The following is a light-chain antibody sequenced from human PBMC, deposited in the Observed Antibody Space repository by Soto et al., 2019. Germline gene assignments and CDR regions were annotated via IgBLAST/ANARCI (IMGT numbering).Light chain of an antibody. Sequence: DIQMTQSPSSLSASVGDRVTITCRANQTITRYLNWYQQKPGTAPKLLIYAASSLQEGVPSRFRGSGSGTDFTLTLSNLQPEDFAAYSCQQSFSFPVTFGQGTKLEIK. CDR2: AAS. CDR3: QQSFSFPVT. V-gene: IGKV1-39*01. CDR1: QTITRY. J-gene: IGKJ2*01.